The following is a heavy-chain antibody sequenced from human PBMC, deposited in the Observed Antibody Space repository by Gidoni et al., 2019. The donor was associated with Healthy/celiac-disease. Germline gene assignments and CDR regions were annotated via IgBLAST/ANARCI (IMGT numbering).Heavy chain of an antibody. CDR3: AKSQQDSSSWLYYGMDV. J-gene: IGHJ6*02. D-gene: IGHD6-13*01. CDR1: GFTFSSYA. Sequence: EVQLLESGGGLVQPGGSLRLSCAASGFTFSSYAMSWVRQAPGKGLEWVSAISGSGGSTYYADSVKGRFTISRDNSKNTLYLQMNSLRAEDTAVYYCAKSQQDSSSWLYYGMDVWGQGTTVTVSS. V-gene: IGHV3-23*01. CDR2: ISGSGGST.